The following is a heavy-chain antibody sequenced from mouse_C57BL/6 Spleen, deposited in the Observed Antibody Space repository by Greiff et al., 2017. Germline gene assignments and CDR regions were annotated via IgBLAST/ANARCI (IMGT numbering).Heavy chain of an antibody. CDR3: ARQIFPGAY. D-gene: IGHD4-1*01. CDR2: IHPNSGST. V-gene: IGHV1-64*01. CDR1: GYTFTSYW. Sequence: QVQLQQPGAELVKPGASVKLSCKASGYTFTSYWMHWVKQRPGQGLEWIGMIHPNSGSTNYNEKFKSKATLTVYKSSSTAYMQLSSLTSEDSAVYYCARQIFPGAYWGQGTLVTVAA. J-gene: IGHJ3*01.